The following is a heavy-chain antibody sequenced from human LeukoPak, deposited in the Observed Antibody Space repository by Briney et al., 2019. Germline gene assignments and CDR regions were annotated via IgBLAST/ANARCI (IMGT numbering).Heavy chain of an antibody. CDR1: GGSFSGYY. CDR3: ARDGLNTMVRGKIHYYYMDV. J-gene: IGHJ6*03. D-gene: IGHD3-10*01. Sequence: SETLSLTCAVYGGSFSGYYWSWIRQPPGKGLEWIGEINHSGSTNYNPSLKSRVTISVDTSKNQFPLKLSSVTAADTAVYYCARDGLNTMVRGKIHYYYMDVWGKGTTVTISS. CDR2: INHSGST. V-gene: IGHV4-34*01.